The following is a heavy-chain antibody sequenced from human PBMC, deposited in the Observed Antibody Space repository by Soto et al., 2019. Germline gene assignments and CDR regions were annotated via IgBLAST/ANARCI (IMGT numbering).Heavy chain of an antibody. D-gene: IGHD3-3*01. CDR1: GFTFSSYA. Sequence: GGSLRLSCAASGFTFSSYAMSWVRQAPGRGLEWVSAISGSGGSTYYADSAEGWFTISRDNSKNTLYLQMNSLRAEDTAVYYCAKAPIWSGLNWFDPWSQGTLVTVSS. CDR3: AKAPIWSGLNWFDP. V-gene: IGHV3-23*01. CDR2: ISGSGGST. J-gene: IGHJ5*02.